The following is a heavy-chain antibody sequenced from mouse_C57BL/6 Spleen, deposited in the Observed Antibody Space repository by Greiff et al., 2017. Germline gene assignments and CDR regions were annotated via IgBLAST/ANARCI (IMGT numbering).Heavy chain of an antibody. J-gene: IGHJ1*03. CDR3: AKGSMGYCDV. CDR1: GYTFTSYW. CDR2: IYPSDSET. Sequence: QLKQPGAELVRPGSSVKLSCKASGYTFTSYWMDWVKQRPGQGLDWIGNIYPSDSETYYNQKFKDKATLTVDKASSTAYMQLSSLTSEDSAVYYCAKGSMGYCDVWGTGTTVTVSS. V-gene: IGHV1-61*01.